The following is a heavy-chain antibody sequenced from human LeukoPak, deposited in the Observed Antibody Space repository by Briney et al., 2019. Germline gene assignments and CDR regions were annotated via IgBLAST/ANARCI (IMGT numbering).Heavy chain of an antibody. CDR3: ASTPVVVVAAGVNFDY. J-gene: IGHJ4*02. D-gene: IGHD2-15*01. Sequence: PGGSLRLSCAASGFTFSNHAMSWVRQAPGKGLEWVSGISGNSGSTYYADSVKGRFTISRDNSKNTLYLQMNSLRAEDTAVYYCASTPVVVVAAGVNFDYWGQGTLVTASS. CDR2: ISGNSGST. CDR1: GFTFSNHA. V-gene: IGHV3-23*01.